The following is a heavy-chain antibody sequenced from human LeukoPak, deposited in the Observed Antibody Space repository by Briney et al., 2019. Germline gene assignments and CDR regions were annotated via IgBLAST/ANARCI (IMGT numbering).Heavy chain of an antibody. V-gene: IGHV4-38-2*02. D-gene: IGHD3-3*01. CDR1: GYSISSGYY. CDR2: IYHSGST. J-gene: IGHJ4*02. Sequence: SETLSLTCTVPGYSISSGYYWGWIRQPPGKGLEWIGSIYHSGSTYYNPSLKSRVTISVDTSKNQFSLKLSSVTAADTAVYYCARVDRFWSQTGWGQGTLVTVSS. CDR3: ARVDRFWSQTG.